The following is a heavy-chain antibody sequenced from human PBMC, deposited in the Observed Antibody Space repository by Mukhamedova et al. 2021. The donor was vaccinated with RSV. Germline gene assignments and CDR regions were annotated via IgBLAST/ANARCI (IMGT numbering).Heavy chain of an antibody. J-gene: IGHJ6*02. V-gene: IGHV4-39*01. Sequence: STYYNPSLKSRVTISVDTSKNQFSLKLSSVTAADTAVYYCARRLWRGHYYGMDVWGQGTTVTVS. CDR2: ST. CDR3: ARRLWRGHYYGMDV. D-gene: IGHD3-3*01.